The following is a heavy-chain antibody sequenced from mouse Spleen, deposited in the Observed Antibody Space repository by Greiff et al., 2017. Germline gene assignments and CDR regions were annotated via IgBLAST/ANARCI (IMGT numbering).Heavy chain of an antibody. V-gene: IGHV1-15*01. CDR2: IDPETGGT. Sequence: QVQLQQSGAELVRPGASVTLSCKASGYTFTDYEMHWVKQTPVHGLEWIGAIDPETGGTAYNQKFKGKAILTADKSSSTAYMELRSLTSEDSAVYYCTRSFYYGNYSFDYWGQGTTLTVSS. J-gene: IGHJ2*01. CDR3: TRSFYYGNYSFDY. CDR1: GYTFTDYE. D-gene: IGHD2-1*01.